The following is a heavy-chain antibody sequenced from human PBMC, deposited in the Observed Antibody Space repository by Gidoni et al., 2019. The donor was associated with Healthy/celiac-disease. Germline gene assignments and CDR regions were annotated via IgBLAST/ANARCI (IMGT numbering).Heavy chain of an antibody. Sequence: QVQLVESGGGVVQPGRSLRLSCAASGFTFSSYGMHWVRQAPGKGLEWVAVISYDGSNKYYADSVKGRFTISRDNSKNTLYLQMNSLRAEDTAVYYCAKDGQLGHYYYYMDVWGKGTTVTVSS. V-gene: IGHV3-30*18. CDR3: AKDGQLGHYYYYMDV. J-gene: IGHJ6*03. CDR1: GFTFSSYG. D-gene: IGHD6-6*01. CDR2: ISYDGSNK.